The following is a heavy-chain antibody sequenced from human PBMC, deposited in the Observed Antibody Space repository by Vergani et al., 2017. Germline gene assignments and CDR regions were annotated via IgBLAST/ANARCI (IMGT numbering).Heavy chain of an antibody. J-gene: IGHJ6*02. D-gene: IGHD3-9*01. V-gene: IGHV3-23*01. CDR3: ARVLWSLQRDWLLYYYYYYYGMDV. CDR1: GFTFSSYA. CDR2: ISGSGGST. Sequence: EVQLLESGGGLVQPGGSLRLSCAASGFTFSSYAMSWVRQAPGKRLEWVSAISGSGGSTYYADSVKGRFTISRDNSKNTLYLQMNSLRAEDTAVYYCARVLWSLQRDWLLYYYYYYYGMDVWGQGTTVTVSS.